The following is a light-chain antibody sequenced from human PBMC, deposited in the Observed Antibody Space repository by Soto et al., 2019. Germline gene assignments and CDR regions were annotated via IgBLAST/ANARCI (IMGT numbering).Light chain of an antibody. CDR3: QQYYSYPRT. Sequence: DIQMTQSPSSLSASVGDRVTMICRASQRVSSYLAWFQQKPGKAPKSLIYSASVLQSGVPSRFSGSASGTDVTLTISSVQPQDFGTYYCQQYYSYPRTFGQGTRLEIK. V-gene: IGKV1-16*01. J-gene: IGKJ5*01. CDR2: SAS. CDR1: QRVSSY.